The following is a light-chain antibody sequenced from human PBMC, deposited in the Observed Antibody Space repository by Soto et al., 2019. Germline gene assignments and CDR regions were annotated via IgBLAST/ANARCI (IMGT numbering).Light chain of an antibody. V-gene: IGKV3-20*01. J-gene: IGKJ1*01. CDR1: QGVSSRY. CDR2: GAS. Sequence: EIVLTQSPGTLSLSPGERATLSCRASQGVSSRYLAWYQQKPGQAPRLLISGASTRATGFPDRFSGSGSGTDFTLTISRLEPEDFAVYYCQQYGNSRWTFGQGTKVDIK. CDR3: QQYGNSRWT.